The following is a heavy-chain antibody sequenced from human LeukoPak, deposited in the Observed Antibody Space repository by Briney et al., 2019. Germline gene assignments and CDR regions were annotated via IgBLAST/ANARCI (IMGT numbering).Heavy chain of an antibody. D-gene: IGHD5-18*01. CDR2: IIPIFGTA. V-gene: IGHV1-69*05. J-gene: IGHJ5*02. Sequence: ASVKVSCKASGGTFSSYAISWVRQAPGPGLEWMGGIIPIFGTANYAQKFQGRVTITTDESTSTAYMELSSLRSEDTAVYYCASADSYGTRWFDPWGQGTLVTVSS. CDR3: ASADSYGTRWFDP. CDR1: GGTFSSYA.